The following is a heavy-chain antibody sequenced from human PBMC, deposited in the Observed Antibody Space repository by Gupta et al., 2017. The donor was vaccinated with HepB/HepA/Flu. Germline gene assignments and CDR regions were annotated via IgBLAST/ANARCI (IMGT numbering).Heavy chain of an antibody. CDR1: GGSISSSSYY. D-gene: IGHD3-22*01. CDR2: IYYSGST. V-gene: IGHV4-39*01. CDR3: ARVDSDYFDY. J-gene: IGHJ4*02. Sequence: QLQLQESGPGLVKPSETLSLTCTVSGGSISSSSYYWGWIRQPPGKGLEWIGSIYYSGSTDDNPSLKSRVTISVDTSKNQFSLKMRSVTAADTAVYDGARVDSDYFDYGGQGTMVTVYS.